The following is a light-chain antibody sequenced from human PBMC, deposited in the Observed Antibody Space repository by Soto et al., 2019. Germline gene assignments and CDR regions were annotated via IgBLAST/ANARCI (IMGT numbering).Light chain of an antibody. J-gene: IGKJ1*01. CDR2: DAS. Sequence: DIPMTQSPSTLSASVGDRVTITCRASQSISSWLAWYQQKPGKAPKLLIYDASSLQSGVPSRFSGSGSGTEFTLTISSLQPDDFATYYCQQYNGYSWKFGQGTKVESK. CDR1: QSISSW. CDR3: QQYNGYSWK. V-gene: IGKV1-5*01.